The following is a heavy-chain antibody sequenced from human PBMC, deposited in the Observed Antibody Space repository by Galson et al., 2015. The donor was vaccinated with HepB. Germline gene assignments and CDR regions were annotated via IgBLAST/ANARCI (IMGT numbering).Heavy chain of an antibody. V-gene: IGHV3-23*01. Sequence: SLRLSCAASGFTLSSYAMSWVRQAPGKGLEWVSSISGSGGSTDYADSVKGRLTISRDNSRKTLYLQMNSLRAEDTAVYYCAKMDLYDSRRSPYFDYWGQGALVTVSS. CDR3: AKMDLYDSRRSPYFDY. CDR1: GFTLSSYA. D-gene: IGHD3-22*01. J-gene: IGHJ4*02. CDR2: ISGSGGST.